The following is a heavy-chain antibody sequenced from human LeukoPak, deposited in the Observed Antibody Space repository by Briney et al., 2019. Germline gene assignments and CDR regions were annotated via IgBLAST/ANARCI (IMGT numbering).Heavy chain of an antibody. J-gene: IGHJ5*02. CDR1: GFTFSSYD. CDR2: IGTAGDT. D-gene: IGHD3-10*01. CDR3: ARGESGVLWFGELSDHWFDP. Sequence: GRSLRLSCAASGFTFSSYDMHWVRQATGKGLEWVSAIGTAGDTYYPGSVKGRFTICRENAKNSLYLQMNSLRAGDTAVYYCARGESGVLWFGELSDHWFDPWGQGTLVTVSS. V-gene: IGHV3-13*01.